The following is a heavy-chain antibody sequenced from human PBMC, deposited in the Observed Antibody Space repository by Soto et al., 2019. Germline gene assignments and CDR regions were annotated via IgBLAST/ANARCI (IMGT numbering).Heavy chain of an antibody. V-gene: IGHV3-33*01. J-gene: IGHJ4*02. D-gene: IGHD2-15*01. CDR2: IWYDASKQ. Sequence: GGSLRLSGETSGFRLIVYGMNWVRQAPGKGLEWVAVIWYDASKQFYAASVEGRFTISRDNSKAILYLQMNSLRAEDTAVYYCAAWAEGATEVHWGQGT. CDR1: GFRLIVYG. CDR3: AAWAEGATEVH.